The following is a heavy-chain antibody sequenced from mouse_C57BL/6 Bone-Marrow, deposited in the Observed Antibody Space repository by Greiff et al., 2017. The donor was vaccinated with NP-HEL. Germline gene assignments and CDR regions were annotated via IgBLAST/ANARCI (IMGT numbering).Heavy chain of an antibody. V-gene: IGHV1-69*01. J-gene: IGHJ2*01. D-gene: IGHD3-3*01. Sequence: QVQLQQPGAELVMPGASVKLSCKASGYTFTSYWMHWVKQRPGQGLEWIGEIDPSDSYTNYIQKFKGKSTLTVDKSSSTAYMQLSSLTSEDSAVYYCARGDSGVYFDYWGQGTTLTVSS. CDR3: ARGDSGVYFDY. CDR2: IDPSDSYT. CDR1: GYTFTSYW.